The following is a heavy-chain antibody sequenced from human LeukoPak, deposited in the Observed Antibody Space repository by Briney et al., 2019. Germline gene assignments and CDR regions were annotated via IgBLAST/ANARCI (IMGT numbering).Heavy chain of an antibody. CDR1: GGSISSGGYS. D-gene: IGHD3-16*02. V-gene: IGHV4-30-2*01. J-gene: IGHJ4*02. CDR3: ARGIYDYVWGSYRPGYYFDY. Sequence: SQTLSLTCAVSGGSISSGGYSWSWLRQPPGKGLEWIGYIYHSGSTYYNPSLKSRVTISVDRSKNQFSLKLSSVTAADTAVYYCARGIYDYVWGSYRPGYYFDYGGQGTLVTVSS. CDR2: IYHSGST.